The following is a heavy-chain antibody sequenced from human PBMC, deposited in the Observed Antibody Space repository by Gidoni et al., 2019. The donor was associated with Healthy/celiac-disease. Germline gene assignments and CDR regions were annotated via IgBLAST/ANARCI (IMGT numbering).Heavy chain of an antibody. Sequence: VQLVQSGAEVKKAGASVKVSCKASGGTFSSYAICWVRQASGQGLEWMGGIIPIFGTADSAQKFQGSVTINADESTSTAYIELSSVRSEDTDVYYCARGVRYYYDSSGYYHDYWGQGTLVTVSS. CDR3: ARGVRYYYDSSGYYHDY. D-gene: IGHD3-22*01. V-gene: IGHV1-69*01. CDR2: IIPIFGTA. J-gene: IGHJ4*02. CDR1: GGTFSSYA.